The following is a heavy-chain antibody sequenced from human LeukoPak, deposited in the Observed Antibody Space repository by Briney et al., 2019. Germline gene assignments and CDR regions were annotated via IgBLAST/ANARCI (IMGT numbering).Heavy chain of an antibody. CDR2: IRNKAQRYTT. Sequence: PGGSLRLSCAASGFTFSDLYMNWVRQAPGKGLEWVGRIRNKAQRYTTEYATSVKGRFTISRDDSQNSLFLQMNSLKTEDTAVYYCTRFTRYCSGGSCPFGMDVWGQGTTVTVSS. CDR1: GFTFSDLY. CDR3: TRFTRYCSGGSCPFGMDV. J-gene: IGHJ6*02. V-gene: IGHV3-72*01. D-gene: IGHD2-15*01.